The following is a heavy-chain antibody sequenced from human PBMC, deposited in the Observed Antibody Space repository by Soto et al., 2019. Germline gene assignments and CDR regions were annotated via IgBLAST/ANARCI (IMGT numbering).Heavy chain of an antibody. CDR3: ARDSKYYDFWSGWNV. V-gene: IGHV1-18*01. J-gene: IGHJ6*02. Sequence: ASVKVSCKASGYTFTSYGISWVRQAPGQGLEWMGWISAYNGNTNYAQKLQGRVTMTTDTSTSAAYMELRSLRSDDTAVYYCARDSKYYDFWSGWNVWGQGTTVTVSS. CDR1: GYTFTSYG. D-gene: IGHD3-3*01. CDR2: ISAYNGNT.